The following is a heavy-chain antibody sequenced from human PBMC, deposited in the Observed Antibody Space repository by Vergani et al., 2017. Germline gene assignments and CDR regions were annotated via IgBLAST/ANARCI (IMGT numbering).Heavy chain of an antibody. CDR2: IKSTFDRGTT. CDR1: GFSFRNAW. CDR3: TTDPRYCGDGSCDWLRDHHYYGMDV. V-gene: IGHV3-15*07. Sequence: EVQLVESGGGIVKPGGPLRLSCVASGFSFRNAWMNWVRRTPGKGLEWVGRIKSTFDRGTTDYAAAVKGRFTISRDDSKNTLFLQMNGLKTEDIGVYYCTTDPRYCGDGSCDWLRDHHYYGMDVWGQGTTVTVSS. J-gene: IGHJ6*02. D-gene: IGHD2-21*01.